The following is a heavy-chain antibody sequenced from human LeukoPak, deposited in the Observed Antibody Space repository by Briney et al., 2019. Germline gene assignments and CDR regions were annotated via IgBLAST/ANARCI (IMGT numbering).Heavy chain of an antibody. D-gene: IGHD3-10*01. CDR1: GLTFTSHG. J-gene: IGHJ5*01. CDR2: ISLDGSRK. CDR3: ARDRAVSWLDS. Sequence: GRSLRLSCAASGLTFTSHGFHWVRQAPGRGLEWLTFISLDGSRKSYADSVKGRFTFSRDDSKNTLYLEMNSLRAEDTATCYCARDRAVSWLDSWGLGTLVTVSS. V-gene: IGHV3-33*05.